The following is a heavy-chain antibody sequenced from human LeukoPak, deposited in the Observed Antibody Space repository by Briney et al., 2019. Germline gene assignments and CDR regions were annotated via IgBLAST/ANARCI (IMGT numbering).Heavy chain of an antibody. CDR1: GLTFSTYN. D-gene: IGHD2-15*01. V-gene: IGHV3-48*02. J-gene: IGHJ4*02. CDR3: ARDRCSGGSCYLDY. Sequence: PGGSLRLSCAASGLTFSTYNMNWVRQAPGKGLEWVSYIDSSNSPIYYADSVKGRFTISRDNGKNSLCLQMNSLRDEDTAVYYCARDRCSGGSCYLDYWGQGTLVTVSS. CDR2: IDSSNSPI.